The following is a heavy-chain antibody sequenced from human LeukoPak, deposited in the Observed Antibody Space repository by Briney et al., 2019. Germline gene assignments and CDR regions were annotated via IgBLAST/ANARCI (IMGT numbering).Heavy chain of an antibody. D-gene: IGHD5-18*01. V-gene: IGHV1-3*01. CDR1: GYTFTSYY. CDR2: INAGNGNT. CDR3: ARDFFEAAMEDGDY. Sequence: ASVKVSCKASGYTFTSYYMHWVRQAPGQRLEWMGWINAGNGNTKYSQKFQGRVTITRDTSASTAYMELSSLRSEDTAVYYCARDFFEAAMEDGDYWGQGTLVTVSS. J-gene: IGHJ4*02.